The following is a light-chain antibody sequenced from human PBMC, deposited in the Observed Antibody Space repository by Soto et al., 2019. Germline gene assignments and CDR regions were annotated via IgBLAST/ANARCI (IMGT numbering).Light chain of an antibody. CDR3: QQYNSYRA. J-gene: IGKJ1*01. V-gene: IGKV1-5*03. Sequence: DIQMTQSPSTLSASVADRVTITCRASESIDSWLAWHQQKPGRAPKLLISKASSLESGVPSRFSGSGFGTDFTLTISSLQPDDFATYHCQQYNSYRAFGQGTKVEI. CDR2: KAS. CDR1: ESIDSW.